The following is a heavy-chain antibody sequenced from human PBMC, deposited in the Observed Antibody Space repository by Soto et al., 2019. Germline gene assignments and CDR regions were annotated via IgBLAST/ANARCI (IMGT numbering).Heavy chain of an antibody. CDR1: GYTFTSYD. CDR2: LNPSSGRT. CDR3: ASAGSTCHNYDYYGVDV. Sequence: QVQLVQSGAEVKKPGAPVKVSCKASGYTFTSYDINWVRRATGQGLVWGGWLNPSSGRTGQEQKFQARVTMTTNTPISPADIEQSIPRSKAATVYYCASAGSTCHNYDYYGVDVCAPGSTVIV. J-gene: IGHJ6*02. D-gene: IGHD6-13*01. V-gene: IGHV1-8*02.